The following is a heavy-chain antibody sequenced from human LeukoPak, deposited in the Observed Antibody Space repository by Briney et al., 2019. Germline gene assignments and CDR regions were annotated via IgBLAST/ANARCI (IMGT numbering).Heavy chain of an antibody. CDR3: AKDQITYYYGSAHAFDI. CDR2: IRYEGGKK. J-gene: IGHJ3*02. CDR1: GFTFSIYG. Sequence: GGSLRLSCAASGFTFSIYGMHWVRQAPGKGLEWVASIRYEGGKKYYADTVKGRFTISRDNSKKTLYLQMNSLRAEDTAVYYCAKDQITYYYGSAHAFDIWGQGTMVTVSS. V-gene: IGHV3-30*02. D-gene: IGHD3-10*01.